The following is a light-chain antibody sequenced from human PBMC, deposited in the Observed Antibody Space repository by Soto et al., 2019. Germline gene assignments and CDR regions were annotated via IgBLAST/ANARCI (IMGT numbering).Light chain of an antibody. J-gene: IGLJ1*01. V-gene: IGLV2-23*01. Sequence: QSVLTQPASVSGSPGQSITISCTGTSSDIGTYNVVSWYQQHPGKAPKVMIYEATKRPSGVSNRFSGSKSGNTASLTISGLQAKDEADYYCSSYAGSSTYVFGTGTKVTVL. CDR2: EAT. CDR1: SSDIGTYNV. CDR3: SSYAGSSTYV.